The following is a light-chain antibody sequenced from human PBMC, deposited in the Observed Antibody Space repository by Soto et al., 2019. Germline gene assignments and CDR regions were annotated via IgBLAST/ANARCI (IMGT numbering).Light chain of an antibody. J-gene: IGLJ1*01. CDR1: SSDVGSYNF. Sequence: QCPMNPAASVSGSSGQSNTISCTGTSSDVGSYNFVSWYQQLPGKAPKLMIYEVSNRPSGVSNRFSGSKSGNTASLTISGLQAEDEADYYCRSYTTSSNYVFGSGTKVTVL. CDR2: EVS. CDR3: RSYTTSSNYV. V-gene: IGLV2-14*01.